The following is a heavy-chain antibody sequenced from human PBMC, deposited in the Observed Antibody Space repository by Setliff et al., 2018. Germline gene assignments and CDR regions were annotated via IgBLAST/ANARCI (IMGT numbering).Heavy chain of an antibody. D-gene: IGHD6-6*01. CDR2: ITDDGGTT. J-gene: IGHJ4*02. CDR1: GFTFFSYT. Sequence: PGESLKISCTTSGFTFFSYTMNWVRQAPGKGLEWVSAITDDGGTTHYAGSVKGRFTIARDNSNSTLYLQMNSLRVEDTALYYCAKSSGSSSSTNLEYLGPGTLVT. CDR3: AKSSGSSSSTNLEY. V-gene: IGHV3-23*01.